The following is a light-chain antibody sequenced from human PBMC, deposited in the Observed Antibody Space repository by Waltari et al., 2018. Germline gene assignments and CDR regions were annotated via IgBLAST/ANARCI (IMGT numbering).Light chain of an antibody. CDR2: EVN. CDR1: SSDVSSYNL. CDR3: CSYAGSGIYV. J-gene: IGLJ1*01. Sequence: QSALTQPASVSGSPGQSITVSCTGTSSDVSSYNLVSWFQQYPDTAPKLIIFEVNKRPSGVSNRFSGSKSGNTASLTISGLQAGDEADYYCCSYAGSGIYVFGTGAKVTVL. V-gene: IGLV2-23*02.